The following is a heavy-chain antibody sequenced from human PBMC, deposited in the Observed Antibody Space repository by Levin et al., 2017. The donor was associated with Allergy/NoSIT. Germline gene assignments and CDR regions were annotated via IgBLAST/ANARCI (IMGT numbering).Heavy chain of an antibody. J-gene: IGHJ5*02. V-gene: IGHV3-30-3*01. Sequence: GGSLRLSCAASGFTFSSYAMHWVRQAPGKGLEWVAVISYDGSNKYYADSVKGRFTISRDNSKNTLYLQMNSLRAEDTAVYYCARDPEERNWFDPWGQGTLVTVSS. CDR1: GFTFSSYA. D-gene: IGHD1-14*01. CDR2: ISYDGSNK. CDR3: ARDPEERNWFDP.